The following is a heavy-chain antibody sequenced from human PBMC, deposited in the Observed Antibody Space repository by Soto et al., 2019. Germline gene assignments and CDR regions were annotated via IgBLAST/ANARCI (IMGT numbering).Heavy chain of an antibody. Sequence: SETLSLTCTVSGGSISSYYWSWTRQPPGRGLEWIGYIYYSGSTNYNPSLKSRVTISVDTSKNQFSLKLSSVTAADTAVYYCARTGRDGYNYVDYWGQGTLVTVSS. CDR3: ARTGRDGYNYVDY. D-gene: IGHD5-12*01. CDR2: IYYSGST. V-gene: IGHV4-59*01. CDR1: GGSISSYY. J-gene: IGHJ4*02.